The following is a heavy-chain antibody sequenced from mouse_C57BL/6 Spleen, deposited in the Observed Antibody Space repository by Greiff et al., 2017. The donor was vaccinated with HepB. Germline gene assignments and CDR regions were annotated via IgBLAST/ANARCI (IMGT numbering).Heavy chain of an antibody. CDR1: GYTFTSYW. Sequence: QVQLQQPGAELVKPGASVKLSCKASGYTFTSYWMHWVKQRPGQGLEWIGMIHPNSGSTNYNEKFKSKATLTVDKSSSTAYMQLSSLTSEDSAVDYCARSEGGYYAFAYWGQGTLVTVSA. CDR3: ARSEGGYYAFAY. D-gene: IGHD2-3*01. J-gene: IGHJ3*01. V-gene: IGHV1-64*01. CDR2: IHPNSGST.